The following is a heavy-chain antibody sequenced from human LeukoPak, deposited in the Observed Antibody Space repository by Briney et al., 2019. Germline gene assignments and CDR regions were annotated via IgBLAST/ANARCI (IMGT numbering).Heavy chain of an antibody. CDR2: IYYSGST. Sequence: SETLSLTCTVSGGSISSSSYYCGWIRQPPGKGLEWIGSIYYSGSTYYNPSLKSPVTISVDTSKNQFSLKLSSVTAADTAVYYCASRTVTLDYWGQGTLVTVSS. CDR1: GGSISSSSYY. J-gene: IGHJ4*02. V-gene: IGHV4-39*01. D-gene: IGHD4-17*01. CDR3: ASRTVTLDY.